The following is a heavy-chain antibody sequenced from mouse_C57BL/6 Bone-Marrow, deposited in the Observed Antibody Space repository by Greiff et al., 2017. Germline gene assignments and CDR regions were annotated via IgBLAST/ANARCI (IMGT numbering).Heavy chain of an antibody. CDR1: GYTFTSYW. V-gene: IGHV1-64*01. CDR3: ARRDYYYGSSPWCFDV. D-gene: IGHD1-1*01. CDR2: IHPNSGST. Sequence: QVQLQQPGAELVKPGASVKLSCKASGYTFTSYWMHWVKQRPGQGLEWIGMIHPNSGSTNYNEKFKSKATLTVDKSSRKADMQLSSLTSEDSAVYYCARRDYYYGSSPWCFDVWGTGTTVTGSS. J-gene: IGHJ1*03.